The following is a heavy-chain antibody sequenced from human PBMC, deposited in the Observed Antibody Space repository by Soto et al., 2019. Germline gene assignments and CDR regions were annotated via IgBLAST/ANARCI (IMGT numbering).Heavy chain of an antibody. CDR2: IYYSGST. Sequence: QVQLQESGPGLVKPSETLSLTCTVSGGSISSYYWSWIRQPPGKGLEWIGYIYYSGSTNYNPSLKSRVTISVDTSKNQFSLKLSSVTAADTAVYYCARRVVAATLFWFDPWGQGTLVTVSS. D-gene: IGHD2-15*01. CDR1: GGSISSYY. CDR3: ARRVVAATLFWFDP. J-gene: IGHJ5*02. V-gene: IGHV4-59*08.